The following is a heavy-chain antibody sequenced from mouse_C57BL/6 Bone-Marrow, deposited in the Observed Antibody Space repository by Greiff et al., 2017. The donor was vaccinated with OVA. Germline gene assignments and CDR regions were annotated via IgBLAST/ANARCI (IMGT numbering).Heavy chain of an antibody. CDR2: IYPSDSET. CDR1: GYTFTSYW. V-gene: IGHV1-61*01. CDR3: AQFSYYYGSDYFDY. D-gene: IGHD1-1*01. J-gene: IGHJ2*01. Sequence: QVQLKQPGAELVRPGSSVKLSCKASGYTFTSYWMDWVKQRPGQGLEWIGNIYPSDSETHYNQKFKDKATLTVDKSSSTAYMQLSSLTSEDSAVYYCAQFSYYYGSDYFDYWGQGTTLTVSS.